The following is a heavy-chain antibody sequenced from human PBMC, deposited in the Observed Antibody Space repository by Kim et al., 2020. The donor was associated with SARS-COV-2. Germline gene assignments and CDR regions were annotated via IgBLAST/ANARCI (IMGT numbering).Heavy chain of an antibody. J-gene: IGHJ4*02. D-gene: IGHD3-3*01. CDR1: GGSVSSGSYF. CDR2: IYYSGNT. V-gene: IGHV4-61*01. CDR3: ARAPNDFWSGYPYYFDY. Sequence: SETLSLTCTVSGGSVSSGSYFWSWIRQPPGKGLEWIGYIYYSGNTNHNPSLKSRVTMSVDTSKNQFSLKLRSVTAADTAVYYCARAPNDFWSGYPYYFDYWGQGTLVTVSS.